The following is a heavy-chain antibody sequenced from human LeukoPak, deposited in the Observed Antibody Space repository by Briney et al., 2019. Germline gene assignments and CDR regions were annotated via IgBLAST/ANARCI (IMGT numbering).Heavy chain of an antibody. Sequence: AASVKVSCKASGYTFTHYVISWVRQAPGQGLEWMGRISPYNGNTKYAQKLQGRVTMTTDTSTSTVYMELSSLRSEDTAVYYCARSGSNSGYGVNYYYYYYMDVWGKGTTVTVSS. D-gene: IGHD5-12*01. CDR3: ARSGSNSGYGVNYYYYYYMDV. CDR2: ISPYNGNT. CDR1: GYTFTHYV. V-gene: IGHV1-18*01. J-gene: IGHJ6*03.